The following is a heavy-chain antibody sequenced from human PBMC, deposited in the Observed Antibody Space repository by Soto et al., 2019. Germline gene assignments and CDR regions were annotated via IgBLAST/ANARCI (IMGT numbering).Heavy chain of an antibody. J-gene: IGHJ3*02. CDR2: IKQDGSEK. V-gene: IGHV3-7*01. Sequence: GGSLRLSCAASGFTFSSYWMSWVRQAPGKGLEWVANIKQDGSEKYYVDSVKDRFTISRDNAKNSLYLQMNSLRAEDTAVYYCARDPGTENDFWSGYYEYPMAWAFDIWGQGTMVTVSS. CDR3: ARDPGTENDFWSGYYEYPMAWAFDI. CDR1: GFTFSSYW. D-gene: IGHD3-3*01.